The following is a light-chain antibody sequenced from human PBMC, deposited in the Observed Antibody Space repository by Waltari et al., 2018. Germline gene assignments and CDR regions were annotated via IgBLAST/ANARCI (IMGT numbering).Light chain of an antibody. V-gene: IGKV3-11*01. Sequence: EIVLTKSPATLSLSPGETATLYCRANENINIYLAWYQQKPGQAPRLLIYDSSNRAPGIPVRFSGAGSGTDFTLTISSLEPEDFALYFCQQRTNWPPWTFGQGTRVEIK. CDR3: QQRTNWPPWT. CDR1: ENINIY. CDR2: DSS. J-gene: IGKJ1*01.